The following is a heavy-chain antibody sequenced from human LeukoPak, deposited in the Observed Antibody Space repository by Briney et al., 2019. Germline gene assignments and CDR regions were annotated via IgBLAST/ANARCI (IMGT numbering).Heavy chain of an antibody. Sequence: SETLSLTCTVSGGSISGSSYYWGWIRQPPGKGLEWIGSIYYSGSTYYNPSLKSRVTISVDTSKNQFSLKLNSVTAADTAVYYCARSNIDVYYYDSRANKDAFDMWGQGTMVTVSS. CDR2: IYYSGST. CDR1: GGSISGSSYY. D-gene: IGHD3-22*01. V-gene: IGHV4-39*01. J-gene: IGHJ3*02. CDR3: ARSNIDVYYYDSRANKDAFDM.